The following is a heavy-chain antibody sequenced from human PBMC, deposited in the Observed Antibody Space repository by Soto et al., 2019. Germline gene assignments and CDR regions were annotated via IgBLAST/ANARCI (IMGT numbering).Heavy chain of an antibody. Sequence: PSETLSLTCAVSGGSISSGGYSWSWIRQPPGKGLEWIGYIYHSGSTYYNPSLKSRVTISVDRSKNQFSLKLSSVTAADTAVYYCARSLTTVTTADAFDIWGQGTMVT. CDR1: GGSISSGGYS. J-gene: IGHJ3*02. D-gene: IGHD4-17*01. V-gene: IGHV4-30-2*01. CDR2: IYHSGST. CDR3: ARSLTTVTTADAFDI.